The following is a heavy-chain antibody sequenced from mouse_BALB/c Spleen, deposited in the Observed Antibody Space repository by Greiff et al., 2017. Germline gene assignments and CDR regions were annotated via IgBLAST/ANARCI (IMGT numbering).Heavy chain of an antibody. CDR2: ISSGGSYT. D-gene: IGHD1-1*01. CDR1: GFTFSSYA. CDR3: AREDYGSSYDYFDY. Sequence: EVQGVESGGGLVKPGGSLKLSCAASGFTFSSYAMSWVRQSPEKRLEWVAEISSGGSYTYYPDTVTGRFTISRDNAKNTLYLEMSSLRSEDTAMYYCAREDYGSSYDYFDYWGQGTTLTVSS. J-gene: IGHJ2*01. V-gene: IGHV5-9-4*01.